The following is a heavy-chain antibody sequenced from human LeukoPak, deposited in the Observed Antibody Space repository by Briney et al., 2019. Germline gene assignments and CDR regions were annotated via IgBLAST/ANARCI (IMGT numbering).Heavy chain of an antibody. CDR3: ATLRRGIAAADCFDY. CDR2: ISAYNGNT. CDR1: GYTFTGYY. Sequence: EASVKVSCKASGYTFTGYYMHWVRQAPGQGLEWMGWISAYNGNTNYAQKLQGRVTMTTDTSTSTAYMELRSLRSDDTAVYYCATLRRGIAAADCFDYWGQGTLVTVSS. V-gene: IGHV1-18*04. D-gene: IGHD6-13*01. J-gene: IGHJ4*02.